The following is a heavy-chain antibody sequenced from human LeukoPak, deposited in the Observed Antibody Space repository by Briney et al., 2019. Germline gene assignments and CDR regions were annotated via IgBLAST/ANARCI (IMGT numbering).Heavy chain of an antibody. CDR3: ARDGAEEQLVLGY. CDR1: GGSISSGSYY. D-gene: IGHD6-6*01. V-gene: IGHV4-61*02. J-gene: IGHJ4*02. Sequence: SETLSLTCTVSGGSISSGSYYWSWIRQPAGKGLEWIGRIYTSGSTNYNPSLKGRVTISVDTSKNQFSLKLSSVTAADTAVYYCARDGAEEQLVLGYWGQGTLVTVSS. CDR2: IYTSGST.